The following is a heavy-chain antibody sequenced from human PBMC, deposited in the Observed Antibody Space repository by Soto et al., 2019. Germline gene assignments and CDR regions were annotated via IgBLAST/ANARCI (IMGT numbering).Heavy chain of an antibody. V-gene: IGHV3-33*01. D-gene: IGHD4-17*01. Sequence: GGSLRLSCAASGFTFSSYGMHWVRQAPGKGLEWVAVIWYDGSNKYYADSVKGRFTISRDNSKNTLYLQMNSLRAEDTAVYYCAREEFTVTSPGGFDYWGQGTLVTVSS. CDR1: GFTFSSYG. CDR2: IWYDGSNK. J-gene: IGHJ4*02. CDR3: AREEFTVTSPGGFDY.